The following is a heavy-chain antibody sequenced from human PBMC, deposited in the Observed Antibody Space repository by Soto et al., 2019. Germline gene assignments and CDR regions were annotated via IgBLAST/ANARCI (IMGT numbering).Heavy chain of an antibody. CDR2: IIPIFGTA. J-gene: IGHJ6*02. CDR3: ARDSGYSGSYYYYYGVDV. V-gene: IGHV1-69*13. D-gene: IGHD1-26*01. Sequence: VASVKVSCKASGGTFSSYAISWVRQAPEQGLEWMGGIIPIFGTANYAQKFQGRVTITADESTSTAYMELSSLRSEDTAVYYCARDSGYSGSYYYYYGVDVWGQGTTVTVSS. CDR1: GGTFSSYA.